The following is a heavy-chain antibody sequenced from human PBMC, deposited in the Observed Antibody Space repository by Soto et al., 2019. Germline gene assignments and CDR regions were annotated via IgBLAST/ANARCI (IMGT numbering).Heavy chain of an antibody. D-gene: IGHD6-6*01. CDR1: GFTFSSYA. CDR3: ARDRGYSSSSPLDY. Sequence: GGALRLFCAASGFTFSSYAMYWVRQAPGKGLEWVAIISYDGSNKYYADSVKGRFTISRENSKNTLYLQMNSLRAEDTAVYYCARDRGYSSSSPLDYWGQGKLVTVSS. V-gene: IGHV3-30-3*01. CDR2: ISYDGSNK. J-gene: IGHJ4*02.